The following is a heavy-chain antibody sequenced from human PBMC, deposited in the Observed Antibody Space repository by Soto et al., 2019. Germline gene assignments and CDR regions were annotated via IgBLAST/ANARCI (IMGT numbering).Heavy chain of an antibody. V-gene: IGHV3-23*01. CDR3: AKDIRSIAAGGSPGY. D-gene: IGHD6-13*01. J-gene: IGHJ4*02. CDR1: GFTFSSYA. CDR2: ICGSGGST. Sequence: GVSMRLSCAASGFTFSSYAMSWVRQAPGKGLEWVSAICGSGGSTYYADYVKGRFIISRDNSKNTPYLQMNSLRAEHTAVYYSAKDIRSIAAGGSPGYWGQGTLVTVSS.